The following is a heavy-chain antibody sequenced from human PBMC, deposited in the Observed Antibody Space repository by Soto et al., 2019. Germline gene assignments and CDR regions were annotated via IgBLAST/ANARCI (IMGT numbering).Heavy chain of an antibody. CDR3: AKDRQPDGLWPFDH. V-gene: IGHV3-23*01. Sequence: PGGSLRLSCAASGFTFYVYAMSWVRQAPGKGLEWVSGIFGSGGGISYADSVKGRFTISRDNSNNMLYLQMHSLRAEDTAVYYCAKDRQPDGLWPFDHWGQGTRVTVSS. D-gene: IGHD2-8*01. J-gene: IGHJ4*02. CDR1: GFTFYVYA. CDR2: IFGSGGGI.